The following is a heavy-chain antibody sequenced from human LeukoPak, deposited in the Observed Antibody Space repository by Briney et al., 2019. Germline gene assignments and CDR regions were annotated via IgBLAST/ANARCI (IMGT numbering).Heavy chain of an antibody. V-gene: IGHV3-23*01. D-gene: IGHD3-22*01. CDR2: ISGSGGST. J-gene: IGHJ4*02. Sequence: GGSLRLSCAASGFTFSSYAMSWVRQAPGKGLEWVSAISGSGGSTYYADSVKGRFTISRDNSKNTLYLQMNSLRAEDTAVYYCAKDGEDTYYYDSSGYQTFDYWGQGTLVTVPS. CDR1: GFTFSSYA. CDR3: AKDGEDTYYYDSSGYQTFDY.